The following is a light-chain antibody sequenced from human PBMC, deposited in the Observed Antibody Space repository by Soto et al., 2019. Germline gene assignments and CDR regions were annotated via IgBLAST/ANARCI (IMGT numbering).Light chain of an antibody. Sequence: IVLTQSLGTLSLSPGERATLSCLASQSISSSYLAWYQQKPGQAPRILIYGASTRATGIPARFSGSGSGTEFTLTISSLQSEDFAVYYCQQYNNWPLTFGGGTNVDI. J-gene: IGKJ4*01. CDR2: GAS. V-gene: IGKV3-15*01. CDR3: QQYNNWPLT. CDR1: QSISSSY.